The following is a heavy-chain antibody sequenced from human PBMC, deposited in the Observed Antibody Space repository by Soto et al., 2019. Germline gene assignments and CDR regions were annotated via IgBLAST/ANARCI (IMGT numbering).Heavy chain of an antibody. CDR3: ARAQRAAYSSSWYYPPPSYYYGMDV. J-gene: IGHJ6*02. CDR1: GDSVSSNSAA. V-gene: IGHV6-1*01. CDR2: TYYRSKWYN. Sequence: LSLTCAISGDSVSSNSAAWNWIRQSPSRGLEWLGRTYYRSKWYNDYAVSVKSRITINPDTSKNQFSLQLNSVTPEDTAVYYCARAQRAAYSSSWYYPPPSYYYGMDVWGQGTTVTVSS. D-gene: IGHD6-13*01.